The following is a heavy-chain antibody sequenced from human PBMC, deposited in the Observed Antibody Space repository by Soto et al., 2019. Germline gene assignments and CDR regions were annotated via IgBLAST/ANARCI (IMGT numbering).Heavy chain of an antibody. CDR1: GGSISTYY. CDR3: ARDPFGYSSSPFFDQ. Sequence: PETLFLTCTVSGGSISTYYWRWIWQSPGKGQEWLGFIYYSGSTNYNLSLKSRVTISVDTSKNQFSLKVTSVTAADTPLHFCARDPFGYSSSPFFDQWGQGILPTVSS. D-gene: IGHD6-19*01. CDR2: IYYSGST. J-gene: IGHJ4*02. V-gene: IGHV4-59*01.